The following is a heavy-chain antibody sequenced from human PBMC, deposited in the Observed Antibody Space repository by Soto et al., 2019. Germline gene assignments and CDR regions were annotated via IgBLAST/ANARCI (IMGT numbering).Heavy chain of an antibody. J-gene: IGHJ2*01. CDR1: GFTFSSYG. CDR3: AKDAVTTYYFAL. CDR2: ISYDGSHE. Sequence: QVQLVESGGGVVQPGRSLRLSCAASGFTFSSYGMHWVRQAPGRELEWVAVISYDGSHEYYAGSVKGRFTISRDNSKNTLFLEMNSLRPEDTAVYYCAKDAVTTYYFALWGRGTLVTVSS. V-gene: IGHV3-30*18. D-gene: IGHD4-17*01.